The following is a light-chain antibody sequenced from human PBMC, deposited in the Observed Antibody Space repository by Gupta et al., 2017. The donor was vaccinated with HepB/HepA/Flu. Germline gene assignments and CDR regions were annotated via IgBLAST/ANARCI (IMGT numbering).Light chain of an antibody. CDR2: DAS. V-gene: IGKV3-11*01. CDR1: PYVNIY. J-gene: IGKJ5*01. Sequence: EILLTQSPGTLSFAPGERATLSFRASPYVNIYLAWYQQKPGQAPRLLIYDASTRATGIPARFSGSGSGTDFTLTISSLEAEDFAVYYCQQCCRWPLTFGQGTRLEIK. CDR3: QQCCRWPLT.